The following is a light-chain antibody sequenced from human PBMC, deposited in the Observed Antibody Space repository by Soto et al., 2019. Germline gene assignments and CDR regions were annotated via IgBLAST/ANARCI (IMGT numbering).Light chain of an antibody. CDR3: QHYNSYSEA. V-gene: IGKV1-5*03. Sequence: HLPQSRSSVSACVGDRGTSTWQACQDISNYLNWYQQKPGKAPKLLFYKASTLKSGVPSRFSGSGSRTEFTLTISSLQPDDFATYYCQHYNSYSEAFGQGTKVDIK. J-gene: IGKJ1*01. CDR2: KAS. CDR1: QDISNY.